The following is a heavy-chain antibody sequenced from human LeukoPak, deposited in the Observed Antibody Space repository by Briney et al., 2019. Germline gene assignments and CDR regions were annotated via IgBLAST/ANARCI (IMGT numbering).Heavy chain of an antibody. CDR3: AKGNRIAASYYYYMDV. CDR2: ISGSGGST. Sequence: GGSLRLSCAASGFTFSSYAMSWVRQTPGKGLEWVSSISGSGGSTYYADSVKGRFTISRDNSKNTLYLQMNSLRAEDTAVYYCAKGNRIAASYYYYMDVWGKGTTVTVSS. CDR1: GFTFSSYA. J-gene: IGHJ6*03. D-gene: IGHD6-6*01. V-gene: IGHV3-23*01.